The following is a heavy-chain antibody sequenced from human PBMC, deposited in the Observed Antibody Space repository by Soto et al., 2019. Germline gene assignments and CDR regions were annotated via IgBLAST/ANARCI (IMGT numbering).Heavy chain of an antibody. V-gene: IGHV3-7*01. CDR1: GFSFSAYW. J-gene: IGHJ4*02. Sequence: EVQLVESGGGLVQPGGSLRLSCAASGFSFSAYWMTWVRQAPGKGLEWVANINQGGSETYYLDYMKGRFTISRDNVKNSLFLKMKSLRGNDTAVYYCARKSIDWRRQPQTDYWGQGTLVTVSS. CDR3: ARKSIDWRRQPQTDY. CDR2: INQGGSET. D-gene: IGHD2-21*01.